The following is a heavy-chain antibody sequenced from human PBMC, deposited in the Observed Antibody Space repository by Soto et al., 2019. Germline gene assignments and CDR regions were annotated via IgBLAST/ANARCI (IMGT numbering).Heavy chain of an antibody. Sequence: PGESLKISCKGSGFSFTNYWISWVRQMPGKGLEWMGNIDPVDSYANYSPSFQGHVTFSVDTSISTAYLQWSSLKASGTAMYLCARIESVARNWFDPWGQGTQVTVSS. D-gene: IGHD2-15*01. CDR1: GFSFTNYW. J-gene: IGHJ5*02. CDR3: ARIESVARNWFDP. V-gene: IGHV5-10-1*01. CDR2: IDPVDSYA.